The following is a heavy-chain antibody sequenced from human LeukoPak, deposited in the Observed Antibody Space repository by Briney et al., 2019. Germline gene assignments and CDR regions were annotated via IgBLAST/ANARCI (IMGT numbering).Heavy chain of an antibody. CDR2: TYYSGSA. Sequence: ASETLSLTCTVSGGSISSSSYYWGWIRQPPGRGLEWIGSTYYSGSAYYNPSLKSRVTISADTSKNQFSLKLSSVTAADTAVYYCARQADCRGGSCYSDYWGQGTLVTVSS. CDR1: GGSISSSSYY. D-gene: IGHD2-15*01. J-gene: IGHJ4*02. V-gene: IGHV4-39*01. CDR3: ARQADCRGGSCYSDY.